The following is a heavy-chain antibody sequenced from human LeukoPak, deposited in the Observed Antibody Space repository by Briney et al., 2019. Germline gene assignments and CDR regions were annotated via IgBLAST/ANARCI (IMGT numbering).Heavy chain of an antibody. J-gene: IGHJ4*02. CDR3: AKVMSYYETPLCFDY. V-gene: IGHV3-23*01. CDR1: GFTFSTYA. D-gene: IGHD1-26*01. CDR2: IGGSGGRK. Sequence: PGGSLRLSCAASGFTFSTYAMSWVRQAPGKGLERVSGIGGSGGRKYYADSVKGRFTIARDNSKNTLYLQMNSLRGEDTAVYYCAKVMSYYETPLCFDYWGQGTLVTVSS.